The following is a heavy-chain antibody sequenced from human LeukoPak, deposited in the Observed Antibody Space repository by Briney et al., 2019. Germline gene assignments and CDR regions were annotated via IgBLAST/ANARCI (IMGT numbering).Heavy chain of an antibody. D-gene: IGHD3-9*01. J-gene: IGHJ4*02. V-gene: IGHV3-53*01. CDR2: IYSGGRT. CDR1: GFTVSSDY. CDR3: ARGMISISQPLYFDY. Sequence: GGSLRLSCAASGFTVSSDYMSWVRQAPRKGLGWVSVIYSGGRTYYADSVKGRFTISRDNSKNTLFLQVNSLRAEDTAVYYCARGMISISQPLYFDYWGQGTLVTVSS.